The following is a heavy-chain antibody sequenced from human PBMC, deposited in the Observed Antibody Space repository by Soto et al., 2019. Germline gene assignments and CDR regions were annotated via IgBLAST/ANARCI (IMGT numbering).Heavy chain of an antibody. D-gene: IGHD3-10*01. Sequence: QIALKESGPTLVKPTQTLTLTCTFSGFSLSTRGVAVGWIRQPPGKALEWLSLIYWDDDKRYRPSLKSRLTITKDTSQDQVVHTLTNMDPVDSVIYYYARDYCGSGCGMDVWGQGTTVTVSS. CDR2: IYWDDDK. CDR3: ARDYCGSGCGMDV. CDR1: GFSLSTRGVA. V-gene: IGHV2-5*02. J-gene: IGHJ6*02.